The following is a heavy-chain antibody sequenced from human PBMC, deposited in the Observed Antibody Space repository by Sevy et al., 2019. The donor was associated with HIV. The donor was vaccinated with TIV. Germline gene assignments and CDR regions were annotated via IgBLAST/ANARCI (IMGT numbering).Heavy chain of an antibody. CDR3: AADRSYDFWRGLYGMDV. Sequence: ASVKVSCKASGFTFTSSAVQWVRQARGQRLEWIGWIVVGSGNTNYAQKFQERVTITRDMSTSTAYMELSSLRSEDTAVYYCAADRSYDFWRGLYGMDVWGQGTTVTVSS. D-gene: IGHD3-3*01. CDR2: IVVGSGNT. J-gene: IGHJ6*02. CDR1: GFTFTSSA. V-gene: IGHV1-58*01.